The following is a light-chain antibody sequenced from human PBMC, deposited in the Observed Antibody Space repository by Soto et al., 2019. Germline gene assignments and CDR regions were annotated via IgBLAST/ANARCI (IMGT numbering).Light chain of an antibody. CDR1: QSISNS. Sequence: DIHMTQSPSTLPASVGYRFPITCRASQSISNSLAWYQKKTGTAPKLLIYHASTLESGVPSRFSGSGSGTEFTLTISSMQPDDFATYYCHQYNSYPFGQGTKVDIK. CDR2: HAS. J-gene: IGKJ1*01. V-gene: IGKV1-5*01. CDR3: HQYNSYP.